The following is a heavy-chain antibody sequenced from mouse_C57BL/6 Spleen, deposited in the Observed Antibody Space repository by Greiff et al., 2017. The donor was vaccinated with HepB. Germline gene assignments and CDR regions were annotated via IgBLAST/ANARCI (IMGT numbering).Heavy chain of an antibody. CDR1: GYTFTSYW. CDR2: IYPSDSET. J-gene: IGHJ2*01. D-gene: IGHD2-5*01. CDR3: ARHYSKDYFDY. Sequence: QVQLQQPGAELVRPGSSVKLSCKASGYTFTSYWMDWVKQRPGQGLEWIGNIYPSDSETHYNQKFKDKATLTVDKSSSTAYMQLISLTSEDSAVYYCARHYSKDYFDYWGQGTTLTVSS. V-gene: IGHV1-61*01.